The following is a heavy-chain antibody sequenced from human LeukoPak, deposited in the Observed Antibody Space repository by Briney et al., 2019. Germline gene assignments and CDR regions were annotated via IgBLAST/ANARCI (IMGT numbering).Heavy chain of an antibody. CDR2: IYPGDSDT. V-gene: IGHV5-51*01. Sequence: GGSLKISCKGSGYSFTSYWIGWVRQMPGKGLEWMGIIYPGDSDTRYSPSFQGRVTISADKSISTAYLQWSSLKASDTAMYYCARVEMATTKGGWFDPWGQGTLVTVSS. CDR1: GYSFTSYW. J-gene: IGHJ5*02. CDR3: ARVEMATTKGGWFDP. D-gene: IGHD5-24*01.